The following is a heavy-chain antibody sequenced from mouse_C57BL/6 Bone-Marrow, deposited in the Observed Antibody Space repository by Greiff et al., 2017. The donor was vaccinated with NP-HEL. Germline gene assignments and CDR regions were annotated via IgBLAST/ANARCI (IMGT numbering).Heavy chain of an antibody. D-gene: IGHD1-1*01. V-gene: IGHV1-31*01. CDR2: IYPYNGVS. J-gene: IGHJ1*03. Sequence: EVQLQESGPELVKPGASVKISCKASGYSFTGYYMHWVKQSHGNILDWIGYIYPYNGVSSYNQKFKGKATLTVDKSSSTAYMELRSLTSEDSAVYYCARSPYYYGSNWYFDVWGTGTTVTVSS. CDR1: GYSFTGYY. CDR3: ARSPYYYGSNWYFDV.